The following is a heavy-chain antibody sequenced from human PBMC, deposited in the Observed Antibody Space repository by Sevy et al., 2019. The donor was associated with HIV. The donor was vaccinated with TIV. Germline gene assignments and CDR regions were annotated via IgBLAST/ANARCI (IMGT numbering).Heavy chain of an antibody. D-gene: IGHD3-3*01. CDR3: ARVITIFGVVKKYHPGGYYFDY. J-gene: IGHJ4*02. V-gene: IGHV4-31*03. CDR2: IYYSGST. CDR1: GGSISSGGYY. Sequence: SETLSLTCTVSGGSISSGGYYWSWIRQHPGKGLEWIGYIYYSGSTYYNPSLKSRVTISVDTSKNQFSLKLDSVTAADTAVYYCARVITIFGVVKKYHPGGYYFDYWGQGTLVTVSS.